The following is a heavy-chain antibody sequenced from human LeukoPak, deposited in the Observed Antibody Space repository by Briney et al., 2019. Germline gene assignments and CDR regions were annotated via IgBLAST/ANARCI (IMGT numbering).Heavy chain of an antibody. CDR2: VDHTGST. D-gene: IGHD1-1*01. CDR3: ARGRVSSSTWYSTYYYYFYMDV. J-gene: IGHJ6*03. CDR1: DDSITMYY. Sequence: SETLSLTCSVSDDSITMYYWTWIRQPLGKGLEWIGYVDHTGSTNFNHSLNGRVSISRDTTKNLFSLSLRSVTAADTAVYFCARGRVSSSTWYSTYYYYFYMDVWGKGTTVTVSS. V-gene: IGHV4-59*01.